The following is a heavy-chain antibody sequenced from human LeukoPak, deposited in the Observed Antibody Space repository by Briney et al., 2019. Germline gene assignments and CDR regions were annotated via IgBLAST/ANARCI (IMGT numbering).Heavy chain of an antibody. CDR3: ARGLSGVTGYTYGRGIDY. CDR2: IKKDGSEK. J-gene: IGHJ4*02. Sequence: GGSLRLSCAASGFTFSSHWMSWVRQAPGKGLEWVANIKKDGSEKYYVDSVKGRFTISRDNAKTSLYLQMNSLRAEDTAVYYCARGLSGVTGYTYGRGIDYWGQGTLVTVSS. D-gene: IGHD5-18*01. V-gene: IGHV3-7*01. CDR1: GFTFSSHW.